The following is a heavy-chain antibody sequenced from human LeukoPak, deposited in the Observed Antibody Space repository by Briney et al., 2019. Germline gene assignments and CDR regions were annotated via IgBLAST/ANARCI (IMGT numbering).Heavy chain of an antibody. CDR1: GFTFSDYY. J-gene: IGHJ4*02. Sequence: GGSLRLSCAASGFTFSDYYMSWIRQAPGKGLEWVSYISSSGSTIYYADSVKGRFTISRDDAKNSLYLQMNSLRAEDMAVYYCERDSNSSSWYSFDYWGQGTLVTVSS. CDR3: ERDSNSSSWYSFDY. V-gene: IGHV3-11*01. CDR2: ISSSGSTI. D-gene: IGHD6-13*01.